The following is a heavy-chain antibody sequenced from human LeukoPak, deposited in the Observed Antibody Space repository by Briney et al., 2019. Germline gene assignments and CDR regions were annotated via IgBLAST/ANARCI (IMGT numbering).Heavy chain of an antibody. CDR1: GCTFNNYA. D-gene: IGHD3-22*01. V-gene: IGHV3-23*01. CDR2: ISGSAAST. CDR3: ARVGMIVRDYFDY. Sequence: GGSLRLSCAASGCTFNNYAMSWVRQAPGKGLEWVSAISGSAASTYYADSVKGRFTISRDNAKNSLYLQMNSLRAEDTAVYYCARVGMIVRDYFDYWGQGTLVNVSS. J-gene: IGHJ4*02.